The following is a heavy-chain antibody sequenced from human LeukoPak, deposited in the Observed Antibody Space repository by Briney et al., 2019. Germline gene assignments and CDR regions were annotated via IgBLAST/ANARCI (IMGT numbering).Heavy chain of an antibody. V-gene: IGHV1-46*01. CDR2: INPSGGST. CDR1: GYTFTSYY. D-gene: IGHD6-13*01. J-gene: IGHJ4*02. Sequence: GASVKVSCKASGYTFTSYYMHWVRQAPGQGLEWMGIINPSGGSTSYAQKFQGRVTMTRDTSTSTVYMELSSLRSEDTAVYYCARGRFPRRNYSSSWYGPLDYWGQGTLVTVSS. CDR3: ARGRFPRRNYSSSWYGPLDY.